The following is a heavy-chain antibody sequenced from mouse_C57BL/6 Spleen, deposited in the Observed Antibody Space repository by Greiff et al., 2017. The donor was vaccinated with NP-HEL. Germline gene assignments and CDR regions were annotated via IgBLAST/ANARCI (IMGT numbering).Heavy chain of an antibody. J-gene: IGHJ2*01. V-gene: IGHV5-4*01. CDR2: ISDGGSYT. CDR3: AREAYGNQPFDY. CDR1: GFTFSSYA. D-gene: IGHD2-1*01. Sequence: EVKVEESGGGLVKPGGSLKLSCAASGFTFSSYAMSWVRQTPEKRLEWVATISDGGSYTYYPDNVKGRFTISRDNAKNNLYLQMSNLKSEDTAMYYCAREAYGNQPFDYWGQGTTLTVSS.